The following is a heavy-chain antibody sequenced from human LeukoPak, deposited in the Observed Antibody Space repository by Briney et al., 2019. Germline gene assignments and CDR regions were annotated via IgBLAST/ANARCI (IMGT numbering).Heavy chain of an antibody. J-gene: IGHJ5*02. V-gene: IGHV4-59*01. CDR2: IYNSGST. CDR1: GVSISTYY. CDR3: AKGVAAAGRFGFDP. D-gene: IGHD6-13*01. Sequence: PSETLSLTCTVSGVSISTYYWSWIRQPPGKGLEWIGYIYNSGSTNYNPSLQSRVTISVDTSKNQFSLKLTSVTAADTAVYYCAKGVAAAGRFGFDPWGQGTLVTVSS.